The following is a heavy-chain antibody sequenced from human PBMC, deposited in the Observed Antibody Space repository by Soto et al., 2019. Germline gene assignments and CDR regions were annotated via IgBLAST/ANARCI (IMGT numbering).Heavy chain of an antibody. J-gene: IGHJ5*02. V-gene: IGHV1-24*01. CDR1: GYTLTELS. CDR2: FDPEDGET. D-gene: IGHD3-3*01. CDR3: ATSTLRFLALGFDP. Sequence: ASVKVSCKVSGYTLTELSMHWVRQAPGKGLEWMGGFDPEDGETIYAQKFQGRVTMTEDTSTDTAYMELSSLRSEDTAVYYCATSTLRFLALGFDPWGQGTLVTVSS.